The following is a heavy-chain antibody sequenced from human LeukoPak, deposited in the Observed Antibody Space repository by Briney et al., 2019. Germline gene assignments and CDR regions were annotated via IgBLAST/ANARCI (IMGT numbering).Heavy chain of an antibody. J-gene: IGHJ4*02. V-gene: IGHV4-39*01. CDR2: IYYSGST. CDR3: ATTVVTLGNFDY. Sequence: SSETLSLTCTVSGGSISSSSYYWAWIRQPPGKGLEWIGSIYYSGSTYYNPSLKRRVTISVDTSKNQFSLKLSSVTAADTAVYYCATTVVTLGNFDYWGQGTLVTVSS. D-gene: IGHD4-23*01. CDR1: GGSISSSSYY.